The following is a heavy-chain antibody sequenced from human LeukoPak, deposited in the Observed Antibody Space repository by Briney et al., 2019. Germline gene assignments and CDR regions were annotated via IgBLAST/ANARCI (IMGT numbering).Heavy chain of an antibody. J-gene: IGHJ4*02. Sequence: ASVKVSCKASGYTFTSYGISWVRQAPGQGLEWMGWISAYNGNTNYAQKLQGRVTMTTDTSTSTAYMELRSLRSDDTAVYYCARDWRHCSGGSCYSAAPYYSDYWGQGTLVTVSS. CDR1: GYTFTSYG. CDR2: ISAYNGNT. V-gene: IGHV1-18*01. D-gene: IGHD2-15*01. CDR3: ARDWRHCSGGSCYSAAPYYSDY.